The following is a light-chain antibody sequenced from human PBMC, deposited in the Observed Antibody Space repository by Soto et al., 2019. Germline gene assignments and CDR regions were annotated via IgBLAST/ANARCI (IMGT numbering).Light chain of an antibody. J-gene: IGKJ5*01. CDR3: QQYNNWPLT. V-gene: IGKV3-15*01. CDR1: QSVSSS. Sequence: EIVMTQSPATLSVSPGERATLSCRASQSVSSSLAWYQQKPGQAPRLLIYGASIRATGIPVRFSGSGSGTEFTLTISSLQSEDFAVYYCQQYNNWPLTFGQGTRLEIK. CDR2: GAS.